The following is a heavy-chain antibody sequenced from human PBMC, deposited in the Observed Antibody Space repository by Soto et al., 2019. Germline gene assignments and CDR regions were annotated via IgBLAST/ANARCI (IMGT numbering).Heavy chain of an antibody. CDR2: IIPILGIS. Sequence: SVKVSCKASGGTFSSYTFSWVRQAPGQGLEWMGRIIPILGISNYAQKFQGRVTVTADKSTSTAFMELSSLRSEDTAVYYCARDLFLMYYDILSGPDYWGQENLVTVS. D-gene: IGHD3-9*01. J-gene: IGHJ4*02. CDR3: ARDLFLMYYDILSGPDY. V-gene: IGHV1-69*04. CDR1: GGTFSSYT.